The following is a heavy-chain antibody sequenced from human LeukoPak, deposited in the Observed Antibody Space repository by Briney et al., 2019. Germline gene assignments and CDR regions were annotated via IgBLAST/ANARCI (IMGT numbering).Heavy chain of an antibody. Sequence: GGSLRLSCAASGFTFDDHGMGWVRQAPGKGLEWVSLISWDGGSTYYADSVKGRFTISRDNSKNSLYLQMNSLRTEDTALYYCAKEGDYYDSSGYTGYYFDYWGQGTLVTVSS. CDR3: AKEGDYYDSSGYTGYYFDY. CDR2: ISWDGGST. J-gene: IGHJ4*02. D-gene: IGHD3-22*01. V-gene: IGHV3-43*02. CDR1: GFTFDDHG.